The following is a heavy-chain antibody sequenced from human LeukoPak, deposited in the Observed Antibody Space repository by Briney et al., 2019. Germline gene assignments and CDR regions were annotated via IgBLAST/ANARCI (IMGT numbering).Heavy chain of an antibody. V-gene: IGHV4-59*08. CDR2: IYYSGST. Sequence: KSSETLSLTCTVSGGSISSYYWSWIRQPPGKGLEWIGYIYYSGSTNYNPSLKSRVTISVDTSKNQFSLKLSSVTAADTAVYYCARVGGSSSRYGMDVWGQGTTVTVSS. J-gene: IGHJ6*02. D-gene: IGHD6-6*01. CDR1: GGSISSYY. CDR3: ARVGGSSSRYGMDV.